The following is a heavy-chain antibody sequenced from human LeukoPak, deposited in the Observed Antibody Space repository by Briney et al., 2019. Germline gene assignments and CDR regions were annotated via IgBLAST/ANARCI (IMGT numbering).Heavy chain of an antibody. D-gene: IGHD3-9*01. CDR2: ISSSGSTI. CDR3: ARDLRYFDWSPFDY. V-gene: IGHV3-48*03. CDR1: GFTFSSYE. Sequence: PGGSLRLSCAASGFTFSSYEMNWVRQAPGKGLEWVSYISSSGSTIYYADSVKGRFIISRDNAKNSLYLQMNSLRAEDTAVYYCARDLRYFDWSPFDYWGQGTLVTVSS. J-gene: IGHJ4*02.